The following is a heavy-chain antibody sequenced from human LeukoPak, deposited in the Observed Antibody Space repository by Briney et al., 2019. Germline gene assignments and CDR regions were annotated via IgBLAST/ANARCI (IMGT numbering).Heavy chain of an antibody. CDR1: VESLSGFY. D-gene: IGHD2-21*01. V-gene: IGHV4-59*13. J-gene: IGHJ4*02. Sequence: SETLSLTCTVSVESLSGFYWTWIRQPPGKGLEWLGYIYYSGSTNYNPSLKSRVTISVDTSKNQFSLKLSSVTAADTAVYYCARGVVIAPQTFDYWGQGTLVTVSS. CDR3: ARGVVIAPQTFDY. CDR2: IYYSGST.